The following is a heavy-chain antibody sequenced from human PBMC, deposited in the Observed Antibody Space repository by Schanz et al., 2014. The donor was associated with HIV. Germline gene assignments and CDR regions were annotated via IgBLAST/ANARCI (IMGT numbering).Heavy chain of an antibody. V-gene: IGHV3-74*01. D-gene: IGHD2-15*01. CDR3: AKGGRDILSYYGMDV. Sequence: EVQLVESGGGLVQPGGSLTLSCAASGFSFSDYWMHWVRQVPGKGLLWVSRMNNDVSSRLYADSVKGRFTISRDNAKNTLYLQMNSLRDEDTAVYYCAKGGRDILSYYGMDVWGQGTTVTVSS. J-gene: IGHJ6*02. CDR2: MNNDVSSR. CDR1: GFSFSDYW.